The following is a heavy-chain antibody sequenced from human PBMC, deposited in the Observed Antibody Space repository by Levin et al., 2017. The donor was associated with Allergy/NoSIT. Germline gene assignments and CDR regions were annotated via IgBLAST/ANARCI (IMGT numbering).Heavy chain of an antibody. CDR1: GGTFSSYA. J-gene: IGHJ6*02. V-gene: IGHV1-69*13. Sequence: PGASVKVSCKASGGTFSSYAISWVRQAPGQGLEWMGGIIPIFGTANYAQKFQGRVTITADESTSTAYMELSSLRSEDTAVYYCARDRDIVVVPAAMADYYYGMDGWGQGTTVTVSS. CDR3: ARDRDIVVVPAAMADYYYGMDG. D-gene: IGHD2-2*01. CDR2: IIPIFGTA.